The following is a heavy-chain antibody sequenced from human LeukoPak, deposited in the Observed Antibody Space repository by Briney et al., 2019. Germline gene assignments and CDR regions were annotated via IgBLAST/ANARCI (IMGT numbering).Heavy chain of an antibody. CDR1: GFTFSSYW. Sequence: GGSLRLSCAASGFTFSSYWMSWVRQAPGKGLEWVANIKQDGSEKYYVDSVKGRFTISRDNAKNSLYLQMNSLRAEDTAVYYCARLPYGSGAWLQREGRDVWGKGTTVTISS. CDR2: IKQDGSEK. D-gene: IGHD3-10*01. J-gene: IGHJ6*04. V-gene: IGHV3-7*01. CDR3: ARLPYGSGAWLQREGRDV.